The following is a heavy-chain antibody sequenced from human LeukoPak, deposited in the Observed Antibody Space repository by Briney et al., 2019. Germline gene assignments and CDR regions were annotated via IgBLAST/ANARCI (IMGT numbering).Heavy chain of an antibody. J-gene: IGHJ4*02. CDR1: GSTFDDYG. D-gene: IGHD1-26*01. CDR3: ARDIRLSGSYLFDY. V-gene: IGHV3-20*04. CDR2: INWNGGST. Sequence: GGSLRLSCAASGSTFDDYGMSWVRQAPGKGLEWVSGINWNGGSTGYADSVKGRFTISRDNAKNSLYLQVNSLRAEDTALYYCARDIRLSGSYLFDYWGQGTLVTVSS.